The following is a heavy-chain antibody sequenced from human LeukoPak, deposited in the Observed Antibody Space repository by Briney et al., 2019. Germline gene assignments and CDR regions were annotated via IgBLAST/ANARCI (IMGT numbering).Heavy chain of an antibody. D-gene: IGHD3-10*01. Sequence: GASVKVSRKASGYTFTSYYMHWMRQAPGQGPEWMGVIDSGDTTTYAQKFQDRVTMTWDTSTSTVYMELSSLRLEDTAVYYCARGGNILVRQVIIPFEYWGQGTLVTVSS. V-gene: IGHV1-46*01. CDR2: IDSGDTT. J-gene: IGHJ4*02. CDR1: GYTFTSYY. CDR3: ARGGNILVRQVIIPFEY.